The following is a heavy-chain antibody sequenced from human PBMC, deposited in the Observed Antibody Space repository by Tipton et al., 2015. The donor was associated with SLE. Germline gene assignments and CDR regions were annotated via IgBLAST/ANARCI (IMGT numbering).Heavy chain of an antibody. D-gene: IGHD3-3*01. Sequence: SGAEVKKPGSSVKVSCKASGGTFSSYAISWVRQAPGQGLEWMGGIIPILGIANYAQKFQGRVTITADKSTSTAYMELSSLRSEDTAVHYCARDPDFGGAFDIWGQGTMVTVSS. CDR2: IIPILGIA. V-gene: IGHV1-69*04. CDR3: ARDPDFGGAFDI. J-gene: IGHJ3*02. CDR1: GGTFSSYA.